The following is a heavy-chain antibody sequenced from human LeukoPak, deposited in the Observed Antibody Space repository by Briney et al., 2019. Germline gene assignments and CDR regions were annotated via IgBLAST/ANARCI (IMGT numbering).Heavy chain of an antibody. V-gene: IGHV3-11*04. CDR3: ARSLWFGEGDDY. CDR2: ISPSSSSI. J-gene: IGHJ4*02. Sequence: PSETLSLTCSVSGGSISSSNYYWGWIRQPPGKGLEWVSYISPSSSSIYYADSVKGRFTISRDNAKNSLYLQMNSLRDEDTAVYYCARSLWFGEGDDYWGQGTLVSVSS. D-gene: IGHD3-10*01. CDR1: GGSISSSNYY.